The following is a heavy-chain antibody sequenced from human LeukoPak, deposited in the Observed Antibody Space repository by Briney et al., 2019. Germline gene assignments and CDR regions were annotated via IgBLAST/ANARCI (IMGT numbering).Heavy chain of an antibody. CDR3: AGRSAGNLEY. Sequence: GGSLRLSCAACGFTFSNYWMHWVRQASGKGLVWVSRINSDGSGTGYADSVKGRFTISRDNAKNTLYLQMNSLRAEDTAVYYCAGRSAGNLEYWGQGTLVSVSS. CDR2: INSDGSGT. V-gene: IGHV3-74*01. D-gene: IGHD2-15*01. CDR1: GFTFSNYW. J-gene: IGHJ4*02.